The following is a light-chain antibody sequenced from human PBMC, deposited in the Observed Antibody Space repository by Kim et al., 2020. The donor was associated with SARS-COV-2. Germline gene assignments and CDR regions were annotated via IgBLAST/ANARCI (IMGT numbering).Light chain of an antibody. CDR1: GDNTC. Sequence: GDNTCRSSCHQHPCRAPRLFIFAGDKRPSGVPDRFSAFQSGGTAYLAISGLQSDDDADYYCCTAAGNITYVLGTGTKVTV. CDR3: CTAAGNITYV. J-gene: IGLJ1*01. V-gene: IGLV2-11*03. CDR2: AGD.